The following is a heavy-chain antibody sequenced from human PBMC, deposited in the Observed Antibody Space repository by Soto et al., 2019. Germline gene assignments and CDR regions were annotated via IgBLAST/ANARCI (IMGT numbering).Heavy chain of an antibody. Sequence: GGSLRLSCAASGFTFSNYWMHWVRQVPGKGLVWVSRISSDGSSTRYADSVKGRLTVSRDNAKTTVYLEMKSLRAEDTALYYFSREGFTLIGDTDMDVWGQGIPVTVSS. D-gene: IGHD3-10*02. V-gene: IGHV3-74*01. CDR1: GFTFSNYW. CDR2: ISSDGSST. CDR3: SREGFTLIGDTDMDV. J-gene: IGHJ6*02.